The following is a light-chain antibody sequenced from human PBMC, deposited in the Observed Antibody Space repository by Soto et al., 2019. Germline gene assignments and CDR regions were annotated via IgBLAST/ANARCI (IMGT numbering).Light chain of an antibody. Sequence: EIVLTQSPATLSLSPGERATLSCRASQSVSSNLAWYQQKPGQAPRLLIYDASNRATGIPARFSGSGSGSVFSLSISSLEPEDIAVYYCQRGDTFGQGTRLEI. V-gene: IGKV3-11*01. CDR1: QSVSSN. CDR2: DAS. J-gene: IGKJ5*01. CDR3: QRGDT.